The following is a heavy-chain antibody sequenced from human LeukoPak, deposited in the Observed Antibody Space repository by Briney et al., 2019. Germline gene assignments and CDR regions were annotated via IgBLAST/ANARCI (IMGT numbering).Heavy chain of an antibody. CDR3: ARVVAVAAPIDY. CDR1: GGSISSYY. V-gene: IGHV4-4*07. J-gene: IGHJ4*02. Sequence: SETLSLTCPVSGGSISSYYWSWIRPPAGKGLEWIGRIYTSGSTNYNPSLKSRVTISVDKSKNQFSLKLSSVTAADTAVYYCARVVAVAAPIDYWGQGTLVTVSS. D-gene: IGHD6-19*01. CDR2: IYTSGST.